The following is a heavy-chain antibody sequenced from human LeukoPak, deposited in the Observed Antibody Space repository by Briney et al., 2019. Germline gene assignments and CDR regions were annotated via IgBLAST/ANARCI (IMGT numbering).Heavy chain of an antibody. CDR3: AGHEPSASYCSGGGGHHKWFGP. CDR2: IYYGGST. J-gene: IGHJ5*02. D-gene: IGHD2-15*01. CDR1: GCSISSYY. Sequence: SESLSLTCTASGCSISSYYMSWIRQPPGKGLEWIGYIYYGGSTNYNPSLKSRVTISVDTSKNQFSLQLSCVTAADTAVYYCAGHEPSASYCSGGGGHHKWFGPWGEGALVTVSS. V-gene: IGHV4-59*08.